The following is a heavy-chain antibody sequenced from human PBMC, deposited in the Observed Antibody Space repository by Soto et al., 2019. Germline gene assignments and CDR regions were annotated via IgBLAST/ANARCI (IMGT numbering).Heavy chain of an antibody. CDR3: ARDFAPGSRRWYFDAFEL. CDR1: GFTFSSYW. J-gene: IGHJ3*01. CDR2: IKKDESKK. V-gene: IGHV3-7*05. Sequence: EERLVESGGGLVQPGGSLRLSCAASGFTFSSYWMTWVRQAPGKGLEWVANIKKDESKKSYLDSVRGRFTISRDNAKNSLYLQKDSLNAEDQALYYCARDFAPGSRRWYFDAFELWGQGTMVTVSS. D-gene: IGHD3-10*01.